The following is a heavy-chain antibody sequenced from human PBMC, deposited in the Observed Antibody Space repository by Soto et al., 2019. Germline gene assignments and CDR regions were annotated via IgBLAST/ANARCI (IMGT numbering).Heavy chain of an antibody. CDR3: ASSSTNSAACPDN. D-gene: IGHD2-2*01. J-gene: IGHJ4*02. Sequence: ASVEISCKASGYNFTNYAIQWLRQSPEQKIAVMGGIKSGDGNTKYSQKFPDRVIIIRDTSASTFDMELSSLTSEDKAVYYCASSSTNSAACPDNGGQGTLDNVFS. CDR2: IKSGDGNT. CDR1: GYNFTNYA. V-gene: IGHV1-3*01.